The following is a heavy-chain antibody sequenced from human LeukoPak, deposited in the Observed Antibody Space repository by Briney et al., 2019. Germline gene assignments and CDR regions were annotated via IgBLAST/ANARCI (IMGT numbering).Heavy chain of an antibody. V-gene: IGHV3-15*01. Sequence: GGSLRLSCAVSGFTFSNGWMSWVRQAPGKGLEWVGRIKSKRDGGTTDYAAPVNGRFTISRDDSKNTLYLQMNSLKTEDTAVYYCTTEYYYDSSGLFDYWGQGTLGTVSS. CDR3: TTEYYYDSSGLFDY. CDR2: IKSKRDGGTT. D-gene: IGHD3-22*01. J-gene: IGHJ4*02. CDR1: GFTFSNGW.